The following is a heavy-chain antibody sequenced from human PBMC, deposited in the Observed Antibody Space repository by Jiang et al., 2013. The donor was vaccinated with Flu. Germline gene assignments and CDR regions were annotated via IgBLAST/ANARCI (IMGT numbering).Heavy chain of an antibody. CDR1: GDSVSSNSTG. CDR2: TYYRSKWYN. V-gene: IGHV6-1*01. D-gene: IGHD6-13*01. J-gene: IGHJ4*02. Sequence: SGSGLVKPSQTLSLTCAISGDSVSSNSTGWNWIRQSPSGGLEWLGRTYYRSKWYNDYAESVKSRITINPDTSKNQSSLQLNSVTPEDTAVYYCAGTSSIFDSWGQGILVTVSS. CDR3: AGTSSIFDS.